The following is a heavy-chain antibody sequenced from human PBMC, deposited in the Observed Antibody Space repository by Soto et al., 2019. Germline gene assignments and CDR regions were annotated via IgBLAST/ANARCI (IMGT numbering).Heavy chain of an antibody. CDR2: IKSKTDGGTT. Sequence: GGSLRLSCAASGFTFSNAWMSWVRQAPGKGLEWVGRIKSKTDGGTTDYAATVKGRFTISRDDSKNTLYLQMNSLKTEDTAVYYCTTDPNTAMVTFDYWGQGTLVTVSS. D-gene: IGHD5-18*01. J-gene: IGHJ4*02. CDR3: TTDPNTAMVTFDY. V-gene: IGHV3-15*01. CDR1: GFTFSNAW.